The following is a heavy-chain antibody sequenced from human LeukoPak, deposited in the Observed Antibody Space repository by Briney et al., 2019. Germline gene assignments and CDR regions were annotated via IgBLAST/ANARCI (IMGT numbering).Heavy chain of an antibody. J-gene: IGHJ4*02. CDR1: GFTFSNYN. V-gene: IGHV3-21*01. CDR2: ISSTSNYI. CDR3: ASHPPPGY. Sequence: GGSLRLSCAVSGFTFSNYNMNWVRQSPGKGLEWVSAISSTSNYIYYADSVKGRFTISRDNAKNSLYLQMHSLRAEDTAVYYCASHPPPGYWGQRTLVTVSS.